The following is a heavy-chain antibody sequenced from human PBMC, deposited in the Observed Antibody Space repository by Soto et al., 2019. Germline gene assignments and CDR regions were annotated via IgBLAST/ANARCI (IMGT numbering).Heavy chain of an antibody. CDR1: GYTFTNYD. CDR2: MNPDRGNT. V-gene: IGHV1-8*01. D-gene: IGHD2-21*01. J-gene: IGHJ6*02. CDR3: ARATSDQTFVAFYSSGIAV. Sequence: QVQLVQSGAEVKKPGASVTVSCKASGYTFTNYDINWVRQATGQGLEWMGWMNPDRGNTGYTQRFQGTVTMATSTAKPTASLELSGRRPAAPAVYSCARATSDQTFVAFYSSGIAVWGQGTTVTVSS.